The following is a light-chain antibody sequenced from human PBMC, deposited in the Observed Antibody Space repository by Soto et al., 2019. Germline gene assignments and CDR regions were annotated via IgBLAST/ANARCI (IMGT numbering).Light chain of an antibody. CDR3: QQYNSYSRT. CDR1: KSISSW. CDR2: DAS. J-gene: IGKJ1*01. Sequence: IRMNKTPSALPSAGEDRVSRTCRASKSISSWLAWYQQKPGKAPKLLIYDASSLESGVPYRFSGSGSGTEFTLTISSLQPDDFAIYYCQQYNSYSRTFGQGTKVDIK. V-gene: IGKV1-5*01.